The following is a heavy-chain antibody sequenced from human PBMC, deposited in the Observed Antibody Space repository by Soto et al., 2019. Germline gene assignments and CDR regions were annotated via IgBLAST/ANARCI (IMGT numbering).Heavy chain of an antibody. V-gene: IGHV3-33*01. J-gene: IGHJ5*02. Sequence: QVQLVESGGGVVQSGRSLRLSCATSGFRFDRYGIHWVRQAPGKGLEWVGIIWYDGSNKYYADCVKGRFTISRDNCKNTLYLQMNSLRVEDTAVYYCERDDVDSVYYIDRWGQGTLVTVSS. CDR1: GFRFDRYG. D-gene: IGHD1-26*01. CDR2: IWYDGSNK. CDR3: ERDDVDSVYYIDR.